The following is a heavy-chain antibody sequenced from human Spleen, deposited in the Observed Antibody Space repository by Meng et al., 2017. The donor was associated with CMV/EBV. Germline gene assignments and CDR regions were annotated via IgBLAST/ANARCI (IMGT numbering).Heavy chain of an antibody. CDR1: GFIFKNYN. Sequence: GESLKISCTTSGFIFKNYNMNWVRQAPGKGLEWVSSITGSSTYIYYADSVRGRFTISRDNAKNSLFLQMNSLRAEDTAMYYCAKMTGQGTYYYYGMDVWGQGTTVTVSS. V-gene: IGHV3-21*01. D-gene: IGHD3-9*01. CDR3: AKMTGQGTYYYYGMDV. J-gene: IGHJ6*02. CDR2: ITGSSTYI.